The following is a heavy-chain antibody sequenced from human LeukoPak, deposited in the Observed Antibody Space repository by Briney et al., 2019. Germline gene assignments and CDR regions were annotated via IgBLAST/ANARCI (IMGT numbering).Heavy chain of an antibody. Sequence: GRSLRLSCAVSGFTFSSYGMHWVRQAPGKGLEWMAVISYDGTNKYYADSVKGRFTISRDNSKNTLYLQMNSLRAEDTAVYYCARGYKSGYLFDYWGQGILVTVSS. CDR3: ARGYKSGYLFDY. CDR1: GFTFSSYG. J-gene: IGHJ4*02. V-gene: IGHV3-30*03. CDR2: ISYDGTNK. D-gene: IGHD3-9*01.